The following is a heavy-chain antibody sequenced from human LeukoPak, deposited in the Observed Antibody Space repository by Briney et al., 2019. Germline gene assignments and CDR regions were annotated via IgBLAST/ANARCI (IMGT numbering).Heavy chain of an antibody. Sequence: PSETLSLTCSVSGGSIRNYYWTWIRQPPGKGLEWIGHVSNSGSTKYNPSLKSQVTISIDTSKKHFSLKLSSVTAADTAVYYCASRAYYDSSGLDYWGQGILVTVSS. CDR2: VSNSGST. J-gene: IGHJ4*02. CDR1: GGSIRNYY. D-gene: IGHD3-22*01. CDR3: ASRAYYDSSGLDY. V-gene: IGHV4-59*08.